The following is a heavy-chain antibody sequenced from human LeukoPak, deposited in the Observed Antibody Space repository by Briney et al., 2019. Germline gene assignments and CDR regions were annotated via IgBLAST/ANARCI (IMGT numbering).Heavy chain of an antibody. CDR3: ARRTLYSSGWLPDY. J-gene: IGHJ4*02. CDR2: INPNSGGT. D-gene: IGHD6-19*01. Sequence: PRASVKVSCKASGYTFTGYYMHWVRQAPGQGLEWMGWINPNSGGTNYAQKFQGRVTMTRDTSISTAYMELSRLRSDDTAVYYCARRTLYSSGWLPDYWGQGTLVTVSS. CDR1: GYTFTGYY. V-gene: IGHV1-2*02.